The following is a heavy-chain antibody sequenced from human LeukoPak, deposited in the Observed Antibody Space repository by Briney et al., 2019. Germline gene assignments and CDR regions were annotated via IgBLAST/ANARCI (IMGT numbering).Heavy chain of an antibody. D-gene: IGHD6-13*01. J-gene: IGHJ3*02. CDR3: ARRSIAAAPSNAFDI. CDR1: GGSISSYY. V-gene: IGHV4-59*12. Sequence: PSETLSLTCIVSGGSISSYYWSWIRQPPGKGLEWIGYIYYSGSTNYNPSLKSRVTISVDTSKNQFSLKLSSVTAADTAVYYCARRSIAAAPSNAFDIWGQGTMVTVSS. CDR2: IYYSGST.